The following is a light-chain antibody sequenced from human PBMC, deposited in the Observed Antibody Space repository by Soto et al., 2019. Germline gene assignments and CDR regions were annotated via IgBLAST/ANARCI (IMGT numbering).Light chain of an antibody. CDR2: AAY. CDR1: QSIRND. Sequence: DIQMTQAPSSLSASVGDRVTITCRASQSIRNDLGWYQQKPGKAPKRLIYAAYTLQNGVPSRFSGSGSGTEFTITISSLQPEDFATYYCQHHNSYLALTFGGGTKVEIK. J-gene: IGKJ4*01. V-gene: IGKV1-17*01. CDR3: QHHNSYLALT.